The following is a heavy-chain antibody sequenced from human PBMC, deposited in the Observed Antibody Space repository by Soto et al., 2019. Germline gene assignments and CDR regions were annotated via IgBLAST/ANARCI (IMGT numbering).Heavy chain of an antibody. J-gene: IGHJ4*02. CDR1: GGSFSGYY. D-gene: IGHD5-18*01. V-gene: IGHV4-34*01. CDR3: ARGHKRRGYSYGSIDY. Sequence: PSETLSLTCAVYGGSFSGYYWRWIRQPPGKGLEWIGEINHSGSTNYNPSLKSRVTISVDTSKNQFSLKLSSVTAADTAVYYCARGHKRRGYSYGSIDYWGQGTLVT. CDR2: INHSGST.